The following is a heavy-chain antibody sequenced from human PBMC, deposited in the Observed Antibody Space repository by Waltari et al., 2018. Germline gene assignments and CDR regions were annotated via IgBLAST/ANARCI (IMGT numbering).Heavy chain of an antibody. CDR2: IHHSGST. CDR1: GYSISSGYY. D-gene: IGHD6-19*01. V-gene: IGHV4-38-2*01. CDR3: ARGSQWLAKDFFDY. Sequence: QVQLQESGPGLVKPSETLSLTCAVSGYSISSGYYWGWIRQPPGKGLEWIGSIHHSGSTYYSPSLKCLVTISVNTSKSQFSLMLSSVTAADTAVYYFARGSQWLAKDFFDYWGQGTLVIVSS. J-gene: IGHJ4*02.